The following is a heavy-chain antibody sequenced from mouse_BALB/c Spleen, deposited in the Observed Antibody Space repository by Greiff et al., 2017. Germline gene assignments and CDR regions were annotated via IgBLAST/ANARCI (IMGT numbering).Heavy chain of an antibody. Sequence: EVQRVESGGGLVKPGGSLKLSCAASGFTFSDYYMYWVRQTPEKRLEWVATISDGGSYTYYPDSVKGRFTISRDNAKNNLYLQMSSLKSEDTAMYYCARALTTATRAMDYWGQGTSVTVSS. J-gene: IGHJ4*01. V-gene: IGHV5-4*02. CDR3: ARALTTATRAMDY. D-gene: IGHD1-2*01. CDR2: ISDGGSYT. CDR1: GFTFSDYY.